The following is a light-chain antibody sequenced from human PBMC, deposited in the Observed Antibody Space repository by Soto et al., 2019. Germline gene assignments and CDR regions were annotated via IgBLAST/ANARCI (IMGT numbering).Light chain of an antibody. J-gene: IGKJ1*01. CDR1: QLISSW. CDR2: GAS. V-gene: IGKV1-39*01. Sequence: IQTTQCARILSADVADSVTITCRASQLISSWLAWYQQKPGKTPKLLIYGASSLQSGVPSRFSGTGSGTDFPLTISSLQPEDFGTYYCQQSLSTRRTFGQGTKLDIK. CDR3: QQSLSTRRT.